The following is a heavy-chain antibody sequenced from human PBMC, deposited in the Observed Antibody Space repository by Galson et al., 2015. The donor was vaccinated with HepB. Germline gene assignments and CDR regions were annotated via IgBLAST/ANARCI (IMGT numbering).Heavy chain of an antibody. J-gene: IGHJ1*01. CDR3: ARDDREQQPGRHPLYFQH. CDR1: GGTFSSYA. Sequence: SVKVSCKASGGTFSSYAISWVRQAPGQGLEWMGGIIPIFGTANYAQKFQGRVTITADESTSTAYMELSSLRSEDTAVYYCARDDREQQPGRHPLYFQHWGQGTLVTVSS. V-gene: IGHV1-69*13. D-gene: IGHD6-13*01. CDR2: IIPIFGTA.